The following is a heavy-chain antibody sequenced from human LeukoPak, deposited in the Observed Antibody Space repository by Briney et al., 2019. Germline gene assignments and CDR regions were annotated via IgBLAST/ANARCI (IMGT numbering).Heavy chain of an antibody. CDR1: GFSLSGYY. CDR2: IKQDGSEK. J-gene: IGHJ3*02. V-gene: IGHV3-7*01. Sequence: GALRLSCAASGFSLSGYYMSWVRQAPGQGLEWVANIKQDGSEKYYVDSVKGRFTISRDNAKNSLYLQMNGLRAEDTAVYYCARSFGEFGNAFDIWGQGTVVTVSS. D-gene: IGHD3-10*01. CDR3: ARSFGEFGNAFDI.